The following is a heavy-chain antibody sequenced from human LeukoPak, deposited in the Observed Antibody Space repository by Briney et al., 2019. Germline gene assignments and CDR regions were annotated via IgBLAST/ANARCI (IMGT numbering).Heavy chain of an antibody. CDR2: IYYSGYT. D-gene: IGHD6-13*01. CDR3: AREYSSSWELDY. Sequence: SETLSLTCTVSGGSISSYYWSWIRQPPGKGLEWIGYIYYSGYTNYNPSLKSRVTISVDTSKNQFSLKLSSVTAADTAVYYCAREYSSSWELDYWGQGTLVTVSS. J-gene: IGHJ4*02. V-gene: IGHV4-59*12. CDR1: GGSISSYY.